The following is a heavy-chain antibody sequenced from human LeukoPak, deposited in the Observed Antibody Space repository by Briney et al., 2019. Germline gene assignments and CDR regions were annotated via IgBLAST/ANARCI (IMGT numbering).Heavy chain of an antibody. CDR3: ARSGSTGYSLDY. CDR2: IDPNSGDT. D-gene: IGHD3-22*01. J-gene: IGHJ4*02. CDR1: GYSFIGYF. Sequence: ASVKVSCKASGYSFIGYFIHWVRQAPGQGLEWMGCIDPNSGDTKYAQKFQGRVSMPRDTSTRTAYMELSRLRSDDTAVYLCARSGSTGYSLDYWGQGTLVTVSS. V-gene: IGHV1-2*02.